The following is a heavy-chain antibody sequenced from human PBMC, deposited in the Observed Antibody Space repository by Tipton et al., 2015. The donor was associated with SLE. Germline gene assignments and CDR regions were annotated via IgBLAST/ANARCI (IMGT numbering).Heavy chain of an antibody. V-gene: IGHV3-30*18. CDR1: GFTFSSYW. J-gene: IGHJ4*02. D-gene: IGHD1-14*01. CDR2: ISYDGSNK. Sequence: SLRLSCAASGFTFSSYWMSWVRQAPGKGLEWVAVISYDGSNKYYADSVKGRFTISRDNSKNTLYLQMNSLRAEDTAVYYCAKESGNSDFDYWGQGTLVTVSS. CDR3: AKESGNSDFDY.